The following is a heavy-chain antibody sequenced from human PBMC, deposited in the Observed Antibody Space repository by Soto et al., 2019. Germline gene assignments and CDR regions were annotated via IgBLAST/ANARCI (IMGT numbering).Heavy chain of an antibody. CDR2: IIPIFGTA. J-gene: IGHJ5*02. Sequence: SVKVSCKASGGTFSSYAISWVRQAPGQGLEWMGGIIPIFGTANYAQKFQGRVTITAGESTSTAYMELSSLRSEDTAVYYCARGVAGTGYNWFDPWGQGTLVTSPQ. V-gene: IGHV1-69*13. D-gene: IGHD6-19*01. CDR3: ARGVAGTGYNWFDP. CDR1: GGTFSSYA.